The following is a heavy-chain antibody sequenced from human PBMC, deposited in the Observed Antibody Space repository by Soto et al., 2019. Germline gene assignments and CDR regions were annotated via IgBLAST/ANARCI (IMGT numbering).Heavy chain of an antibody. Sequence: SETMSLTCTVSGGSISSYYWSWIRQPPGKGLEWIGYIYYSGSTNYNPSLKSRVTISVDTSKNQFSLKLSSVTAADTAVYYCARGEYCSGGSCYSDYWGQGTLVTVSS. D-gene: IGHD2-15*01. J-gene: IGHJ4*02. CDR2: IYYSGST. V-gene: IGHV4-59*01. CDR3: ARGEYCSGGSCYSDY. CDR1: GGSISSYY.